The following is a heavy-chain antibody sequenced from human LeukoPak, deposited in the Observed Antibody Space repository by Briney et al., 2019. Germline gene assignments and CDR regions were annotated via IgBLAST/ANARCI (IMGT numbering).Heavy chain of an antibody. J-gene: IGHJ4*02. CDR2: ITGSGGST. CDR1: GFTFSNYG. CDR3: ARDKVGIGAYCFDY. Sequence: GGSLRLSCAASGFTFSNYGLSWVRQAPGKGLEWVSGITGSGGSTYYADSVKGRFTISRDNSKNTLYLQMNSLRAEDTSVYYCARDKVGIGAYCFDYWGQGTLVTVSS. D-gene: IGHD2-21*01. V-gene: IGHV3-23*01.